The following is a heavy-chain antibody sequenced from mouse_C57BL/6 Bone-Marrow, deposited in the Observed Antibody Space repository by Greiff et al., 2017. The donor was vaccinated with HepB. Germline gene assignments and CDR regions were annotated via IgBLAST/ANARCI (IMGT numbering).Heavy chain of an antibody. CDR1: GYSITSGYY. J-gene: IGHJ1*03. Sequence: EVKLQESGPGLVKPSQSLSLTCSVPGYSITSGYYWNWIRQFPGNKLEWMGYISYDGSNNYNPSLKNRISITRDTSKNQFFLKLNSVTTEDTATYYCARDPLIYYYGYWYFDVWGTGTTVTVSS. CDR3: ARDPLIYYYGYWYFDV. D-gene: IGHD1-1*01. CDR2: ISYDGSN. V-gene: IGHV3-6*01.